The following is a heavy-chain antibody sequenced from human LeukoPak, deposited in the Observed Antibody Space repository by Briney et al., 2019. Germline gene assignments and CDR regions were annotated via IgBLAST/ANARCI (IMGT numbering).Heavy chain of an antibody. CDR3: ARGTVTVTIDY. V-gene: IGHV4-34*01. Sequence: SETLSLTCAVYGGSFSGYYWSWIRQPPGKGLEWIGEINHSGSTNYNPSLKSRVTISVDTSKNQYSLKLSSVTAADTAVYYCARGTVTVTIDYWGQGTLVTVSS. D-gene: IGHD4-17*01. J-gene: IGHJ4*02. CDR2: INHSGST. CDR1: GGSFSGYY.